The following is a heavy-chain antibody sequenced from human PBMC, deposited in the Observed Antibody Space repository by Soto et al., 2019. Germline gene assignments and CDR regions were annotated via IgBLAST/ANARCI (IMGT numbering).Heavy chain of an antibody. CDR2: ISSSSSYI. CDR3: AREPPYCSSTSCYIDY. J-gene: IGHJ4*02. Sequence: GSLGLACAASGFTFSSYSMSWVRQAPGKGLEWVSSISSSSSYIYYADSVKGRFTISRDNAKISLYLQMNSLRAEDTAVYYCAREPPYCSSTSCYIDYWGQGTMVTV. D-gene: IGHD2-2*02. V-gene: IGHV3-21*01. CDR1: GFTFSSYS.